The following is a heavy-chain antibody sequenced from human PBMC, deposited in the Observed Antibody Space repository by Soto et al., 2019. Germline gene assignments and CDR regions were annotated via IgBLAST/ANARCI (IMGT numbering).Heavy chain of an antibody. V-gene: IGHV4-4*02. CDR3: ARRVDYVWGTNRFSPYFDY. CDR2: IYHTGTT. CDR1: GGSVSSSNW. D-gene: IGHD3-16*02. Sequence: KPSETLSLTCAVFGGSVSSSNWWTWVRQPPGKGLEWIGGIYHTGTTNYNPALQSRLTISVDKSRNQFSLKLSSVTAADTAVYYCARRVDYVWGTNRFSPYFDYWGQGSLVTVSS. J-gene: IGHJ4*02.